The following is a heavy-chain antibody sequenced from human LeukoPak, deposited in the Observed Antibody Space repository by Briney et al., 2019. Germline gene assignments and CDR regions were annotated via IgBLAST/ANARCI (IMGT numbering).Heavy chain of an antibody. D-gene: IGHD4-17*01. Sequence: GGSLGLSCAASEFTFSSYGMSWVRQAPGKGLEWVSWISGSGANTYYADSVQGRFSISRDNSKNTLYLQMYSLRAEDTAVYYCAKDPNGDYIGTFDMWGQGTMVTVSS. CDR1: EFTFSSYG. J-gene: IGHJ3*02. CDR2: ISGSGANT. CDR3: AKDPNGDYIGTFDM. V-gene: IGHV3-23*01.